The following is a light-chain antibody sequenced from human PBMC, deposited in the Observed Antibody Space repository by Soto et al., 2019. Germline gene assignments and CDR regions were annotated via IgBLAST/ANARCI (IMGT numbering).Light chain of an antibody. V-gene: IGKV1-5*01. CDR3: QQYGSSRT. CDR1: QSISSW. CDR2: DAS. Sequence: DIQMTQSPSTLSASVGDRVTITCRASQSISSWLAWYQQKPGKAPKLLIYDASSLESGVPSRFSGSGSGTEFTLTISGLQPDDFATYYCQQYGSSRTFGQGTKVEI. J-gene: IGKJ1*01.